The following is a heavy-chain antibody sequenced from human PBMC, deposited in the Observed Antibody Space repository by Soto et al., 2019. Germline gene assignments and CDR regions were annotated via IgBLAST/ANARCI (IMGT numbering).Heavy chain of an antibody. V-gene: IGHV1-2*02. D-gene: IGHD1-1*01. Sequence: QVHLVQSGAEVKKPGASVKVSCMASGYNFIAQNIHWVRQAPGLGLEWMGKMNPNSGGSDYAQEGQCRVTGTRDTSISTVYMELTSLKSDATAVYYCARERHLNAPSDAFDLWGQGTMVIVSS. J-gene: IGHJ3*01. CDR1: GYNFIAQN. CDR3: ARERHLNAPSDAFDL. CDR2: MNPNSGGS.